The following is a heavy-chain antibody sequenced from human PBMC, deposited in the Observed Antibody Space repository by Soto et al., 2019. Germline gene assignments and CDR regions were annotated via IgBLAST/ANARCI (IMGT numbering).Heavy chain of an antibody. D-gene: IGHD2-21*01. Sequence: SETLSLTCTVSGGSISSYYWSWIRQPPGKGLEWIGYIYYSGSTNYNPSLKSRVTISVDTSKNQFSLKLSSVNTADTAIYYCTRGGDPYKTGHWGQGTLVTVS. V-gene: IGHV4-59*01. CDR3: TRGGDPYKTGH. J-gene: IGHJ4*02. CDR2: IYYSGST. CDR1: GGSISSYY.